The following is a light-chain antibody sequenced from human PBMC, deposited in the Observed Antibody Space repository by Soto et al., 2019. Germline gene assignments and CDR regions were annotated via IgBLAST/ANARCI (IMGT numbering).Light chain of an antibody. CDR2: KVS. J-gene: IGKJ3*01. V-gene: IGKV2-30*02. CDR3: LQGTPLPST. Sequence: DVVMTQSPVSLPVTLGQPASISCRSSQSLVHSDGTTFLSWFLQRPGQAPRRLIYKVSNRDSGVPDRFSGSGSGTDFTLKISRVEAEDVGVYYCLQGTPLPSTFGPGTKVDI. CDR1: QSLVHSDGTTF.